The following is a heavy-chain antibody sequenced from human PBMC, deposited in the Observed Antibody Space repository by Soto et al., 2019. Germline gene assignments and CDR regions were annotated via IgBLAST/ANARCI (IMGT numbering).Heavy chain of an antibody. CDR2: ISYDGSNK. J-gene: IGHJ6*02. V-gene: IGHV3-30*18. Sequence: PGGSLRLSCAASGFTFSSYGMHWVRQAPGKGLEWVAVISYDGSNKYYADSVKGRFTISRDNSKNTLYLQMNSLRAEDTAVYYCAKDFWAPPGSILTGYYDYYYYYGMDVWGQGTTVTVPS. CDR3: AKDFWAPPGSILTGYYDYYYYYGMDV. CDR1: GFTFSSYG. D-gene: IGHD3-9*01.